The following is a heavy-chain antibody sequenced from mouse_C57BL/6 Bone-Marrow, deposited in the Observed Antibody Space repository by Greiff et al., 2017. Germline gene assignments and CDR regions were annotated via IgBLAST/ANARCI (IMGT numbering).Heavy chain of an antibody. CDR1: GYTFTEYT. CDR2: FYPGSGSI. Sequence: QVQLQQSGAELVKPGASVKLSCKASGYTFTEYTIHWVKQRSGQGLEWIGWFYPGSGSIKYNEKFKDKATLTADKSSSKVYMELSRLTSEDSAVYFCARHSLYYYGSRGYYAMDYWGQGTSVTVSS. CDR3: ARHSLYYYGSRGYYAMDY. J-gene: IGHJ4*01. V-gene: IGHV1-62-2*01. D-gene: IGHD1-1*01.